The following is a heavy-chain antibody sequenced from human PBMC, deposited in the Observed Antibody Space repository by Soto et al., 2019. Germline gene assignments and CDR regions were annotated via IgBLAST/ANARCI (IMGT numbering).Heavy chain of an antibody. CDR2: INPNSGGT. J-gene: IGHJ4*02. V-gene: IGHV1-2*04. Sequence: VASVKVSCKASGYTFTGYYMHWVRQAPGQGLEWMGWINPNSGGTNYAQKFQGWVTMTRDTSTSTAYMELRSLRSDDTAMYYCARDHVVRGSYYDYWGQGTLVTVSS. CDR3: ARDHVVRGSYYDY. CDR1: GYTFTGYY. D-gene: IGHD1-26*01.